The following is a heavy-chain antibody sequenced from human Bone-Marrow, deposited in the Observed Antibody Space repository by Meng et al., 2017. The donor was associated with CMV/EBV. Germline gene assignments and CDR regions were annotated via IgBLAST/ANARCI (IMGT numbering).Heavy chain of an antibody. J-gene: IGHJ4*02. D-gene: IGHD2-2*01. Sequence: LSCTVSGGSINNYYWSWIRQPPGKGLEWIGYSYYSGSTNYNPSLKSRVTISVDTSKNQFSLKLSSVTAADTAVYYCARDMKGATCYDYWGQGTLVTVSS. CDR3: ARDMKGATCYDY. CDR2: SYYSGST. CDR1: GGSINNYY. V-gene: IGHV4-59*01.